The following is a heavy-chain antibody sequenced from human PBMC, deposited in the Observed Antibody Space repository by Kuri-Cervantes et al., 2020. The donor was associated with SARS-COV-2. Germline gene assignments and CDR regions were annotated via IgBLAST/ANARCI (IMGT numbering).Heavy chain of an antibody. CDR1: GGSTSSSSYY. V-gene: IGHV4-39*01. CDR3: ARQMMSSITIFRVVITRNWFDP. J-gene: IGHJ5*02. Sequence: SETLSLTCTVSGGSTSSSSYYWGWIRQPPGKGLEWIGSIYYSGSTYYNPSLKSRVTISVDTSKNQFSLKLSSVTAADTAVYYCARQMMSSITIFRVVITRNWFDPWGQGTRSPSPQ. CDR2: IYYSGST. D-gene: IGHD3-3*01.